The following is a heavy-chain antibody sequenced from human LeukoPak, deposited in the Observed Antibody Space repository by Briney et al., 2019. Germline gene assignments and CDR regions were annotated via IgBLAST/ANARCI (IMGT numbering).Heavy chain of an antibody. V-gene: IGHV3-33*01. CDR2: IWYDGSNK. Sequence: GGSLRLSCAASGFTFSSYGMHWVRQAPGKGLEWVAVIWYDGSNKYYADSVKGRFTISRDNSKNTLYLQMNSLRAEDTAVCYCASCSGWSNDAFDIWGQGTMVTVSS. D-gene: IGHD6-19*01. CDR1: GFTFSSYG. CDR3: ASCSGWSNDAFDI. J-gene: IGHJ3*02.